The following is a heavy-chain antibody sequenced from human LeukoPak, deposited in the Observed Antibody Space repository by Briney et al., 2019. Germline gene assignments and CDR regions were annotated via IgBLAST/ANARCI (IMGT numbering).Heavy chain of an antibody. CDR1: GGSISSSSYY. Sequence: SETLSLTCTVSGGSISSSSYYWGWIRQPPGKGLEWIGSIYYSGSTYYNPSLKSRVTISVDTSKNQFSLKLSSVTAADTAVYYCARESGGAAAGTDNFDYWGQGTLVTVSS. J-gene: IGHJ4*02. V-gene: IGHV4-39*02. CDR3: ARESGGAAAGTDNFDY. D-gene: IGHD6-13*01. CDR2: IYYSGST.